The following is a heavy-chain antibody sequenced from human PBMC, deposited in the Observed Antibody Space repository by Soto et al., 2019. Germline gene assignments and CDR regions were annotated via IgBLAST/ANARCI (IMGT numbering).Heavy chain of an antibody. CDR1: GFTFSSYA. D-gene: IGHD2-2*01. CDR3: AREGYCSSTSCYLGAFDI. V-gene: IGHV3-30-3*01. Sequence: QVQLVESGGGVVQPGRSLRLSCAASGFTFSSYAMHWVRQAPGKGLEWVAVISYDGSNKYYADSVKGRFTISRDNSKNTLYLQMNSLRAEDTAVYYCAREGYCSSTSCYLGAFDIWGQGTMVTVSS. CDR2: ISYDGSNK. J-gene: IGHJ3*02.